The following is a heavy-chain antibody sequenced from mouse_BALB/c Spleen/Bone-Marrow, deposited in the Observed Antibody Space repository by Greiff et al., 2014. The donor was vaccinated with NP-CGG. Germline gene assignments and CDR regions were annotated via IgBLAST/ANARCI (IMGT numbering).Heavy chain of an antibody. CDR2: INPYNGAT. V-gene: IGHV1-37*01. D-gene: IGHD1-1*01. Sequence: VQLQQSGPGLVKPGASVKISCKASGFSFTGYYMHWVKQSHGKGLEWVGRINPYNGATSYNQNFKAKASLTVDKSSSTAYMELHSLTTEDSAVYYCARGIYYGGYFDYWGQGTTLTVSS. CDR1: GFSFTGYY. CDR3: ARGIYYGGYFDY. J-gene: IGHJ2*01.